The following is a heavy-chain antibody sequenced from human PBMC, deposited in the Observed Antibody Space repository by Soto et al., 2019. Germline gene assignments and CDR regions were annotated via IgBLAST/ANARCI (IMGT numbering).Heavy chain of an antibody. D-gene: IGHD6-19*01. Sequence: SQTLSLTCAISGDSVSSNSAAWNWIRQSPSRGLEWLGRTYYRSKWYNDYAVSVKSRITINPDTSKNQFSLQLNSVTPEDTAVYYCARGPVKAGIGVALDIDAYDIWGQGTMVTVSS. CDR2: TYYRSKWYN. CDR1: GDSVSSNSAA. J-gene: IGHJ3*02. V-gene: IGHV6-1*01. CDR3: ARGPVKAGIGVALDIDAYDI.